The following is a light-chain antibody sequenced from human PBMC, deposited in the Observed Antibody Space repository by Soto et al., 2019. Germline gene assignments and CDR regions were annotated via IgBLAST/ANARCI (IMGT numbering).Light chain of an antibody. J-gene: IGKJ5*01. CDR2: GAS. CDR3: QKYGSSPTA. Sequence: EIWLTQPPGTLSLSPGERATLSCGASQSVSSSYLAWYQQKPGQAPRLLIYGASSRATGIPDRFSGSGSGTDLTLTKRRLEPGDHAVYSFQKYGSSPTALGQGTRVEIK. CDR1: QSVSSSY. V-gene: IGKV3-20*01.